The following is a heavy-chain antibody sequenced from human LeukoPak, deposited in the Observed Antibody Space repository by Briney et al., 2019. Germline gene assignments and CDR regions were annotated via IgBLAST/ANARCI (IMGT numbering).Heavy chain of an antibody. D-gene: IGHD2-2*02. CDR1: GFTLSSFS. CDR3: ARVFCSSTSCYKGNFDY. J-gene: IGHJ4*02. CDR2: ISSSSSYI. V-gene: IGHV3-21*01. Sequence: GGSLRLSCAASGFTLSSFSMNWVRQAPGKGLEWVSSISSSSSYIYYAGSGKARSTISRDNAKNSLYLQMNSLGAEDTAVYYCARVFCSSTSCYKGNFDYWGQGTLVTVSS.